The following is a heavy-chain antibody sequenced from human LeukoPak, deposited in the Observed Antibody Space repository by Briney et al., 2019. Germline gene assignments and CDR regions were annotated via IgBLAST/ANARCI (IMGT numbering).Heavy chain of an antibody. CDR2: IYYSGST. V-gene: IGHV4-59*08. J-gene: IGHJ4*02. Sequence: SETLSLTCAVYGGSFSGYYWSWIRQPPGKGLEWIGYIYYSGSTNYNPSLKSRVTISVDTSKNQFSLKLSSVTAADTAVYYCARHFNVMTGYKYWGQGTLVTVSS. CDR3: ARHFNVMTGYKY. D-gene: IGHD3-9*01. CDR1: GGSFSGYY.